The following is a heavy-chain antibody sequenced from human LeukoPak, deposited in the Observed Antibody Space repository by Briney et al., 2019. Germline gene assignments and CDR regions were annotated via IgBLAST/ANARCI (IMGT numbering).Heavy chain of an antibody. J-gene: IGHJ6*02. CDR3: ARDFGRTSDWQPRLYYGMDV. Sequence: SETLSLTCIVSGGSISSGSHYWGWIRQPPGKGLEWTGSMHHSGITYYNPSLTSRVTISVDTSKNQFSLRLTSVTAADTAVYYCARDFGRTSDWQPRLYYGMDVWGQGTTVTVSS. V-gene: IGHV4-39*02. CDR1: GGSISSGSHY. CDR2: MHHSGIT. D-gene: IGHD2-2*01.